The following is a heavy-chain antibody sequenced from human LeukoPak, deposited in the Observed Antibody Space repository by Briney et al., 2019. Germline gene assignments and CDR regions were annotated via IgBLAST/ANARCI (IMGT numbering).Heavy chain of an antibody. V-gene: IGHV4-39*01. CDR1: GGSISSSNYY. CDR2: IYFSGST. D-gene: IGHD6-19*01. J-gene: IGHJ5*02. Sequence: SETLSLTCTVSGGSISSSNYYWGWIRQPPGQGLEWIGSIYFSGSTYYNPSLKSRVTISVDTSKNQFSLKLSSVTAADTAVYYCARHRVAVAGPLGWFDLWGQGTLVTVSS. CDR3: ARHRVAVAGPLGWFDL.